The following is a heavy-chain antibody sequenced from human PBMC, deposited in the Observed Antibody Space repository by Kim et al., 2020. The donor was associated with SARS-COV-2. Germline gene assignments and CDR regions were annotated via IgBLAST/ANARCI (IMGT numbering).Heavy chain of an antibody. J-gene: IGHJ4*02. CDR2: ISSDGSTK. CDR3: AKDGLSGRESAAGIIYYFDN. CDR1: GYSFSLYA. D-gene: IGHD6-13*01. V-gene: IGHV3-30*18. Sequence: GGSLRLSCVASGYSFSLYAFHWVRQAPGKGPEWMAVISSDGSTKYYADSLKGRFTISRDNSKNTVSLQMNNLRPDDTALYYCAKDGLSGRESAAGIIYYFDNWGQGTLVTVSS.